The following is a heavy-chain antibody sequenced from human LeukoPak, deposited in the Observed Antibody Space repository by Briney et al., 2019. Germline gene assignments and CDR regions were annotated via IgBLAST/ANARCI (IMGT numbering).Heavy chain of an antibody. J-gene: IGHJ6*03. CDR1: GFTFSSYW. CDR2: IKTDGSQI. CDR3: ARAKKKLWQYYYYMDV. V-gene: IGHV3-7*01. Sequence: GGSLRLSCVASGFTFSSYWMTWVRQAPGKGLEWVANIKTDGSQIYYVDSVKGRFTISRDNAKNSLYLQMNSLRAEDTAVYYCARAKKKLWQYYYYMDVWGKGTTVTVSS. D-gene: IGHD5-18*01.